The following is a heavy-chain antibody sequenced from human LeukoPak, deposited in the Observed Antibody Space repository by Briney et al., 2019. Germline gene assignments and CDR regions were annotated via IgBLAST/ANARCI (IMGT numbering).Heavy chain of an antibody. Sequence: GGSLRLSCAASRFTFSSYWMSWVRQAPGKGLEWVANTKQDGSEKYYVDSVKGRFTISRDNAKNSLYLQMNTLRAEDTAVYYCARGFRGWYAEGFDYWGQGTLVTVSS. V-gene: IGHV3-7*01. D-gene: IGHD6-19*01. CDR1: RFTFSSYW. CDR2: TKQDGSEK. J-gene: IGHJ4*02. CDR3: ARGFRGWYAEGFDY.